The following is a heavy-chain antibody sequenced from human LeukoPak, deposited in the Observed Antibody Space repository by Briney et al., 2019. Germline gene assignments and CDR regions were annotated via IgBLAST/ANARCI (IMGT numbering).Heavy chain of an antibody. CDR1: GYTFTSYD. J-gene: IGHJ3*02. CDR3: ATYSGYAYDAFDI. V-gene: IGHV1-8*01. Sequence: ASVKVSCKASGYTFTSYDINWVRQATGQGLEWMGWMNPNSGNTGYAQKFQGRVTMTRNTSISTAYMELSSLRSEDTAVYYCATYSGYAYDAFDIWAKGQWSPSLQ. D-gene: IGHD5-12*01. CDR2: MNPNSGNT.